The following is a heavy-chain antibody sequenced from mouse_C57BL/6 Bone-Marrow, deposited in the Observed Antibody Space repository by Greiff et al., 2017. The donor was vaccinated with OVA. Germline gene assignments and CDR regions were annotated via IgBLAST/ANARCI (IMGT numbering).Heavy chain of an antibody. D-gene: IGHD2-4*01. CDR2: ISDGGSYT. J-gene: IGHJ2*01. CDR1: GFTFSSYA. CDR3: ARDEMDYDAY. Sequence: EVHLVESGGGLVKPGGSLKLSCAASGFTFSSYALSWVRQTPEKRLEWVATISDGGSYTYYPDNVKGRFTISRDNAKNNLYLQMSHLKSEDTAMYYCARDEMDYDAYWGQGTTLTVSS. V-gene: IGHV5-4*01.